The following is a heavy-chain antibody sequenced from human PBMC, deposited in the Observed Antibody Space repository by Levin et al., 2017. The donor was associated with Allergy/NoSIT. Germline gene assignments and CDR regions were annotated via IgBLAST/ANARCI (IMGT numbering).Heavy chain of an antibody. CDR3: ARHCSGGSCYLSAFDI. Sequence: GESLKISCKGSGYSFTSYWIGWVRQMPGKGLEWMGIIYPGDSDTRYSPSFQGQVTISADKSISTAYLQWSSLKASDTAMYYCARHCSGGSCYLSAFDIWGQGTMVTVSS. V-gene: IGHV5-51*01. CDR2: IYPGDSDT. J-gene: IGHJ3*02. D-gene: IGHD2-15*01. CDR1: GYSFTSYW.